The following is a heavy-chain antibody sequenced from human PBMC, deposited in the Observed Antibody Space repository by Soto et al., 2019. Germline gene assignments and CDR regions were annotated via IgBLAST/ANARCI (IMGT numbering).Heavy chain of an antibody. D-gene: IGHD2-21*01. CDR3: ASLPYCGDECYYNH. Sequence: GGSLRLSCVGSGFTFSDYYMSWIRQAPGMGLEWISYIDTSGRTIYSADSVKGRFTISRDNAKNSLSLQMNSLRAEDTAVYYCASLPYCGDECYYNHWGQGIQVTVSS. CDR1: GFTFSDYY. V-gene: IGHV3-11*01. J-gene: IGHJ4*02. CDR2: IDTSGRTI.